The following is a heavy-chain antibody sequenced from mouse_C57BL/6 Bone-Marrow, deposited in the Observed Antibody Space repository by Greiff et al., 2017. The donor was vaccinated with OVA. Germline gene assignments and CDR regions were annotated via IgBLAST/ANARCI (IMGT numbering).Heavy chain of an antibody. CDR2: ISYSGST. CDR3: ASDYYGSSPFAY. V-gene: IGHV3-1*01. D-gene: IGHD1-1*01. CDR1: GYSITSGYD. Sequence: EVQLQESGPGMVKPSQSLSLTCTVTGYSITSGYDWHWIRHFPGNKLEWMGYISYSGSTNYNPSLKSRISITHDTSKNHFFLKLNSVTTEDTATYYCASDYYGSSPFAYWGQGTLVTVSA. J-gene: IGHJ3*01.